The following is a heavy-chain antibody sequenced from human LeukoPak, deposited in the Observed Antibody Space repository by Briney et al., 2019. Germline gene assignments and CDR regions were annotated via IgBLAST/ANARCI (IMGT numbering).Heavy chain of an antibody. V-gene: IGHV3-30*03. CDR2: ISYDGSNK. CDR3: AREGIVWFGESPNWFDP. D-gene: IGHD3-10*01. CDR1: GFTFSSYG. J-gene: IGHJ5*02. Sequence: GGSLRLSCAASGFTFSSYGMHWVRQAPGKGLEWVAVISYDGSNKYYADSVKGRFSISRDNSKNTLYLQMNSLRAEDTAVYYCAREGIVWFGESPNWFDPWGQGTLVTVSS.